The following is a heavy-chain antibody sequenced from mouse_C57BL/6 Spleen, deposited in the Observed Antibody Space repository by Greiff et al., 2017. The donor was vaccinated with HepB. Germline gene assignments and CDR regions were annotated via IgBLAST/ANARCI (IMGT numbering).Heavy chain of an antibody. CDR1: GYAFSSSW. D-gene: IGHD1-1*01. J-gene: IGHJ4*01. CDR2: IYPGDGDT. Sequence: VKLMESGPELVKPGASVKISCKASGYAFSSSWMNWVKQRPGKGLEWIGRIYPGDGDTNYNGKFKGKATLTADKSSSTAYMQLSSLTSEDSAVYFCARSYYGSSYGYAMDYWGQGTSVTVSS. V-gene: IGHV1-82*01. CDR3: ARSYYGSSYGYAMDY.